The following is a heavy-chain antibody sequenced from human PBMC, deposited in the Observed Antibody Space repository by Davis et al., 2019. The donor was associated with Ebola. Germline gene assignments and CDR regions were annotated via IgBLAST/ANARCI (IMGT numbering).Heavy chain of an antibody. CDR2: IYYSGST. J-gene: IGHJ4*02. CDR3: ARRGGYGDSPVPLDY. D-gene: IGHD4-17*01. Sequence: PSETLSLTCTVSGGSISSHYWSWIRQTPGKGLEWIGNIYYSGSTKYNPSLKRRVTISVDTSKNQFSLKLSSVTAADTAVYYCARRGGYGDSPVPLDYWGQGTLVTVSS. CDR1: GGSISSHY. V-gene: IGHV4-59*11.